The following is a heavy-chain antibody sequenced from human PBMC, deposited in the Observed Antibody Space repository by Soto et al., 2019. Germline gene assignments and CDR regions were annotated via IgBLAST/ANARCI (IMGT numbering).Heavy chain of an antibody. Sequence: SETLSLTCTVSGGSISGYYWSWIRQPPGKGLEWIGYIYYSGDTNYNPSVKSRVTMSVDRSKNQFSLKLSSVTAADTAVYYCARVGTGGHLDYWGLGTLVTVSS. CDR1: GGSISGYY. V-gene: IGHV4-59*01. CDR3: ARVGTGGHLDY. CDR2: IYYSGDT. D-gene: IGHD1-1*01. J-gene: IGHJ4*02.